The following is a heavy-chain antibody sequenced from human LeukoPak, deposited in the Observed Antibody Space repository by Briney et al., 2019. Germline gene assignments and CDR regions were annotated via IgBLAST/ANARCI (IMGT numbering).Heavy chain of an antibody. Sequence: PGGFLRLSCAASGFTFSSYWMSWVRQAPGKGLEWVANMKDDGSEKYYVDSVKGRFTISRGNAKNSLYLQMNSLRAEDTAVYYCARDGSSWTTYYYYYMDVWGKGTTVTVSS. V-gene: IGHV3-7*01. J-gene: IGHJ6*03. D-gene: IGHD6-13*01. CDR2: MKDDGSEK. CDR1: GFTFSSYW. CDR3: ARDGSSWTTYYYYYMDV.